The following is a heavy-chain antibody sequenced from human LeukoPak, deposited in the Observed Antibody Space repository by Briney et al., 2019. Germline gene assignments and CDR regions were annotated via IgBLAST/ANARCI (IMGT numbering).Heavy chain of an antibody. CDR3: AKDREYQLLTLRSITGDAFDI. D-gene: IGHD2-2*01. CDR1: GFTLSSYV. CDR2: ISGSGGST. Sequence: PRGAPRLSCAASGFTLSSYVMSWVRPALGEGLGWVSAISGSGGSTYYADSVKGRFTISRDNSKNTLYLQMNSLRAEDTAVYYCAKDREYQLLTLRSITGDAFDIWGQGTMVTVSS. J-gene: IGHJ3*02. V-gene: IGHV3-23*01.